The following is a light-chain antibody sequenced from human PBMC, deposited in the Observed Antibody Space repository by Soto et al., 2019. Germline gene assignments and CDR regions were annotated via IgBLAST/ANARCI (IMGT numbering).Light chain of an antibody. CDR1: QSVGNF. CDR2: DAS. V-gene: IGKV3-11*01. J-gene: IGKJ5*01. CDR3: QQRSNWPPSIT. Sequence: EIVSTQSPATLSLSPGERATLSCRASQSVGNFLAWYQQKPGQAPRLLIYDASNRATDIPARFSGSGSGTDFTLTISSLEPEDFAVYYCQQRSNWPPSITFGQGTRLEIK.